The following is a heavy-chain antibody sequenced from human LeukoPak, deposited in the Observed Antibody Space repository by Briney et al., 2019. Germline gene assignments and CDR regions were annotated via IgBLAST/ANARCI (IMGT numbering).Heavy chain of an antibody. Sequence: GGSLRLSCAASGFTFSSYSMNWVRQAPGKGLEWVSYISSSSSTIYYADSVKGRFTISRGNAKNSLYLQMNSLRAEDTAVYYCARSKGKHYYYMDVWGKGTTVTVSS. D-gene: IGHD4-23*01. CDR3: ARSKGKHYYYMDV. V-gene: IGHV3-48*01. CDR1: GFTFSSYS. J-gene: IGHJ6*03. CDR2: ISSSSSTI.